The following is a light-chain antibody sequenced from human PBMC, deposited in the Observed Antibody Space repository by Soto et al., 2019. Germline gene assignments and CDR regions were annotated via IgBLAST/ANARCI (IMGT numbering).Light chain of an antibody. CDR2: DAS. CDR3: QQRSNWPPGLT. V-gene: IGKV3-11*01. CDR1: QSVSSN. Sequence: ESVFTQSPATLSVSPGERARLSCRVSQSVSSNLAWYQQKPGQAPRLLIYDASNRATGIPARFSGSGSWTDFTLTISSLEPEDFAVYYCQQRSNWPPGLTFGGGTKVDIK. J-gene: IGKJ4*01.